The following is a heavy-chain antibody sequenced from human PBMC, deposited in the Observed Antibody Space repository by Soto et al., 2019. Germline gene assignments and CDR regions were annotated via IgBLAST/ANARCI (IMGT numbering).Heavy chain of an antibody. D-gene: IGHD3-10*02. CDR1: EYRFANYW. J-gene: IGHJ4*02. V-gene: IGHV5-51*07. CDR2: IYPGDSDT. CDR3: VRVTDSSSPIDY. Sequence: GESLKISCEGSEYRFANYWIGWVHQMPGKGLEWMGLIYPGDSDTRYSPSFKGQVTXXXXXXXXXXXXXXXXXXXXXXAMYYCVRVTDSSSPIDYWGQGTLXTVSS.